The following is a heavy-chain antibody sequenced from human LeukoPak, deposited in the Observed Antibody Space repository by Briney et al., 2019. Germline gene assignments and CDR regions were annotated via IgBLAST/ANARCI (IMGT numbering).Heavy chain of an antibody. CDR3: VSFYETY. CDR2: INSDGSWT. V-gene: IGHV3-74*01. J-gene: IGHJ4*02. D-gene: IGHD2/OR15-2a*01. Sequence: GGSLRLSCVASGNSLMHWVRQAPGQGLVWVSHINSDGSWTSYADSVKGRFTISKDNAKNTVYLQMNSLRAEDTAVYYCVSFYETYWGRGTLVTVSS. CDR1: GNSL.